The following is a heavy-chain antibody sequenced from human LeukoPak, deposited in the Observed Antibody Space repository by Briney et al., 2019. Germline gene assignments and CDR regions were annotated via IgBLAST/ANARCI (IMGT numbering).Heavy chain of an antibody. Sequence: ASVKVSCKASGYTFTSYAMHWVRQAPGQRLEWMGWINAGNGNTKYSQKFQGRVTITRDTSASTAYMELSSLRSEDTAVYYCARASLSSSVYYYYYMDVWGKGTTVTVSS. CDR2: INAGNGNT. D-gene: IGHD6-6*01. CDR1: GYTFTSYA. CDR3: ARASLSSSVYYYYYMDV. J-gene: IGHJ6*03. V-gene: IGHV1-3*01.